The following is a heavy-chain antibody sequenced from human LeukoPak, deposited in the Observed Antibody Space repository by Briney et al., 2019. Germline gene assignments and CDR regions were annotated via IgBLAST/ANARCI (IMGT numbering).Heavy chain of an antibody. J-gene: IGHJ4*02. Sequence: GGSLRLSCAASGFTFSDHYMDWVRQAPGKGLEWVGRTRNKANSYTTEYAASVKGRFTISRDDSKNSLYLQMNSLKTEDTAVYYCARDSLAEGVFFDYWGQGTLVTVSS. CDR3: ARDSLAEGVFFDY. V-gene: IGHV3-72*01. CDR2: TRNKANSYTT. CDR1: GFTFSDHY. D-gene: IGHD3-16*01.